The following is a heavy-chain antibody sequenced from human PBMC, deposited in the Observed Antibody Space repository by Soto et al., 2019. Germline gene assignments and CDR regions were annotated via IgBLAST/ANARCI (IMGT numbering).Heavy chain of an antibody. CDR2: FDPEDGET. CDR1: GYTFTSYD. CDR3: ATDLCGGGDCYRFDY. J-gene: IGHJ4*02. Sequence: ASVKVSCKASGYTFTSYDINWVRQAPGKGHERMGGFDPEDGETIYAQKFQGRVTMSEDTSTDTAYMELSSLRSEDTAVYYCATDLCGGGDCYRFDYWGQGTLVTVSS. V-gene: IGHV1-24*01. D-gene: IGHD2-21*01.